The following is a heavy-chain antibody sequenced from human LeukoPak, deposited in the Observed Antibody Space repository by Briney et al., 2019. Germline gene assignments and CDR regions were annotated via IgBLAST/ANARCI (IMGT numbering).Heavy chain of an antibody. D-gene: IGHD1-1*01. J-gene: IGHJ6*02. CDR2: IRDSGGST. CDR1: GFTFRIYA. Sequence: GGSLRLSCAASGFTFRIYAMSWVRQAPGKGLEWVSGIRDSGGSTYYADSVKGRFTISRDNSKNTLYLQMNSLRAEDTADYYCAKDRNGHHVHYNYGMDVWGQGPTVTVSS. V-gene: IGHV3-23*01. CDR3: AKDRNGHHVHYNYGMDV.